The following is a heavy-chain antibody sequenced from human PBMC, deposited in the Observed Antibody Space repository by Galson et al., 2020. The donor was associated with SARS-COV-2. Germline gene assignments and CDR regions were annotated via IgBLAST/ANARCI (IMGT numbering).Heavy chain of an antibody. D-gene: IGHD6-6*01. J-gene: IGHJ6*03. CDR3: ARATQQMLLSDRGQLVLRPYYYYYMDV. CDR1: GFTFSSYD. V-gene: IGHV3-13*05. Sequence: GESLKISCAAPGFTFSSYDMHWVRQATAKGLAWVSAIGTAGDQYYPRSVKRRFTIPSENDKNSLYLQMNSLRAGDTAVYYCARATQQMLLSDRGQLVLRPYYYYYMDVWGKGTTVTVSS. CDR2: IGTAGDQ.